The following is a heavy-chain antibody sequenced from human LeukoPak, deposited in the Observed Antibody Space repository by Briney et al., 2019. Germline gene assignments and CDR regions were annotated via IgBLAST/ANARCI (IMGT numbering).Heavy chain of an antibody. CDR1: GXTVSSNY. V-gene: IGHV3-53*01. Sequence: GGSLRLSCAASGXTVSSNYMSWVRQAPGKGLEWVSVIYSGGSTYYADSVKGRFTISRDNSKNTLYLQMNSLRAEDTAVYYCARFRQQLVLDYWGQGTLVTVSS. D-gene: IGHD6-13*01. J-gene: IGHJ4*02. CDR2: IYSGGST. CDR3: ARFRQQLVLDY.